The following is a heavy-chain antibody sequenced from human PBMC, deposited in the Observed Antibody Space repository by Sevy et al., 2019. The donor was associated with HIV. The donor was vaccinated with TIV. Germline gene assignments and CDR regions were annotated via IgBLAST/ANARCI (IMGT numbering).Heavy chain of an antibody. CDR3: AGEGCSRPHDY. Sequence: GGSLRLSCAASGFAFYEYSMSWIRQAPGKGLEWVATLSFGWGKINYADSVKGRFTISRDNSKNSFYLQMDNLRVEDTALYYCAGEGCSRPHDYWGQGTRVTVSS. D-gene: IGHD2-8*01. V-gene: IGHV3-23*01. CDR1: GFAFYEYS. CDR2: LSFGWGKI. J-gene: IGHJ4*02.